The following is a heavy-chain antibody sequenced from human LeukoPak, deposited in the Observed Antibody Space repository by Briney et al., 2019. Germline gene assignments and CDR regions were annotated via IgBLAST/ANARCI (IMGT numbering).Heavy chain of an antibody. D-gene: IGHD1-1*01. Sequence: PSETLSLTCAVYGGSFSGYYWSWIRQPPGKGLEWIGEINHSGSTNYNPSLTSRVTISVDTSKNKFSLKLSSVTAAATAVYYCASPNWNNWFDPWGQGTLVTVSS. J-gene: IGHJ5*02. V-gene: IGHV4-34*01. CDR2: INHSGST. CDR3: ASPNWNNWFDP. CDR1: GGSFSGYY.